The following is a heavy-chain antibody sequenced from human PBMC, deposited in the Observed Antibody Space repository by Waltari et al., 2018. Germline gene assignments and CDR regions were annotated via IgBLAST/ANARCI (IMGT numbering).Heavy chain of an antibody. Sequence: QVQLVQSGAEVKKPGSSVKVSCKASGGTFRSYAISWVRQAPGQGLEWMGGIIPIFGTANYAQKFQGRVTITADESTSTAYMELSSLRSEDTAVYYCARGGYCSSTSCYWELDPWGQGTLVTVSS. D-gene: IGHD2-2*01. V-gene: IGHV1-69*01. CDR2: IIPIFGTA. CDR3: ARGGYCSSTSCYWELDP. CDR1: GGTFRSYA. J-gene: IGHJ5*02.